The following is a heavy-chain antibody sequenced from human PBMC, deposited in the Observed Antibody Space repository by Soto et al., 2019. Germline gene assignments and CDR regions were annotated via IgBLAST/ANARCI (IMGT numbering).Heavy chain of an antibody. D-gene: IGHD1-1*01. CDR2: INGVNGNT. Sequence: QVQLVQSGAEVKKAGASVRISCKASGYTFTTSGMHWVRQAPGQGLEWVGWINGVNGNTKYSQKCQDRVNITRDSSASTAYMELSGLTSDDTGVFYCARAPRLTQLSAWGQGTLVIVSS. J-gene: IGHJ5*02. CDR1: GYTFTTSG. V-gene: IGHV1-3*01. CDR3: ARAPRLTQLSA.